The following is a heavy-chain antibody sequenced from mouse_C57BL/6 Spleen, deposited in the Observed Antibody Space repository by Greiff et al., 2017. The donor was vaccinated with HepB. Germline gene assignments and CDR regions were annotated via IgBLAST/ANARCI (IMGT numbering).Heavy chain of an antibody. J-gene: IGHJ3*01. V-gene: IGHV1-82*01. CDR3: APYYRGFAY. Sequence: VQLQESGPELVKPGASVKISCKASGYAFSSSWMNWVKQRPGKGLEWIGRIYPGDGDTNYNGKFKGKATLTADKSSSTAYMQLSSLTSEDSAVYFCAPYYRGFAYWGQGTLVTVSA. CDR2: IYPGDGDT. CDR1: GYAFSSSW. D-gene: IGHD2-12*01.